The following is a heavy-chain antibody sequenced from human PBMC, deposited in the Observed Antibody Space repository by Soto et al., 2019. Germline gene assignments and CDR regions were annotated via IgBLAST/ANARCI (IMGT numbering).Heavy chain of an antibody. D-gene: IGHD6-13*01. V-gene: IGHV1-69*12. CDR1: GGTFSSYA. Sequence: QVQLVQSGAEVKKPGSSVKVSCKASGGTFSSYAISWVRQAPGQGLEWMGGIIPIFGTANYAQKFQGRVTITADESTSTAYMELSSLRSEDTAGYYCARARSYSSSFRPEYFQHWGQGTLVTVSS. CDR3: ARARSYSSSFRPEYFQH. J-gene: IGHJ1*01. CDR2: IIPIFGTA.